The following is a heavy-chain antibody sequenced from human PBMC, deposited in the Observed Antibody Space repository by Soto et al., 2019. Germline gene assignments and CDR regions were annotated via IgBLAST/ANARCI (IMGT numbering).Heavy chain of an antibody. J-gene: IGHJ6*02. CDR2: IYYSGST. CDR3: ARASPVVTDV. Sequence: QVQLQESGPGLVKPSQTLSLTCTVSGGSISSGDYYWSWIRQPPGKGLEWIGYIYYSGSTYYNPSLXGXAXLXXDTSKNQFSLKLSSVTAADTAVHYCARASPVVTDVWGQGTTVTVSS. V-gene: IGHV4-30-4*01. CDR1: GGSISSGDYY. D-gene: IGHD5-18*01.